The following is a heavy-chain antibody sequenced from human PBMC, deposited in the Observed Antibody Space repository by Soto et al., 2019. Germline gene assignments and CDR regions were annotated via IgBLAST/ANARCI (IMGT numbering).Heavy chain of an antibody. CDR1: GGSFSGYY. D-gene: IGHD2-2*03. CDR2: INHSGST. J-gene: IGHJ6*03. V-gene: IGHV4-34*01. Sequence: SETLSLTCAVYGGSFSGYYWSWIRQPPGKGLEWIGEINHSGSTNYNPSLKSRVTISVDTSKNQFSLKLSSVTAADTAVYYCARGRGYCSSTSCYARGKEYHSYYMDVWGKGTTVTVSS. CDR3: ARGRGYCSSTSCYARGKEYHSYYMDV.